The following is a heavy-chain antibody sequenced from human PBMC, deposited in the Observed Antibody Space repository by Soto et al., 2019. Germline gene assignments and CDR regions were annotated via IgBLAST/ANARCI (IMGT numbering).Heavy chain of an antibody. CDR2: IIPIFGTA. CDR1: GGTFSSYA. J-gene: IGHJ4*02. D-gene: IGHD6-13*01. Sequence: SVKVSCKASGGTFSSYAISWVRQAPGQGLEWMGGIIPIFGTANYAQKFQGRVTITADESTSTAYMELSSLRSEDTAMYYCARHGGSSSWFDYFDYWGQGTLVTVSS. CDR3: ARHGGSSSWFDYFDY. V-gene: IGHV1-69*13.